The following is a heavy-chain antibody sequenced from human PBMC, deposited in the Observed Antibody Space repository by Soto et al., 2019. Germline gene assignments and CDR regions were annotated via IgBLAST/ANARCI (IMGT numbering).Heavy chain of an antibody. Sequence: PGGSLRLSCAASGFTFSSYGMHWVRQAPGKGLEWVAVIWYDGSNKYYADSVKGRFTISRDNAKNTLYLQMNSLRAEDTAVYYCASDLESYSSSWNRPDYYYYGMDVSGQVTTVTVSS. CDR3: ASDLESYSSSWNRPDYYYYGMDV. V-gene: IGHV3-33*01. D-gene: IGHD6-13*01. CDR2: IWYDGSNK. CDR1: GFTFSSYG. J-gene: IGHJ6*02.